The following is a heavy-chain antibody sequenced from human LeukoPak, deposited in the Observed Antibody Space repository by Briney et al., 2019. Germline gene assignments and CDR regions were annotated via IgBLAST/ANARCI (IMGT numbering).Heavy chain of an antibody. D-gene: IGHD6-19*01. CDR2: VSSSGSIK. V-gene: IGHV3-48*04. J-gene: IGHJ4*02. CDR1: GLTFGNYW. Sequence: GGALRLSCAASGLTFGNYWMSWVRQAPGKGLEWVSYVSSSGSIKQYADSVKGRFTISRDNAKNSLYLQMNSLRAEDTAVYYCARARYTSGWETLDYWGQGTLVTVSS. CDR3: ARARYTSGWETLDY.